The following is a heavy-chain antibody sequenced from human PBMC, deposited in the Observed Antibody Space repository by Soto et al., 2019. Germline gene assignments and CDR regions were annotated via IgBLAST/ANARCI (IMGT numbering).Heavy chain of an antibody. CDR1: GFTFSSYA. D-gene: IGHD1-20*01. V-gene: IGHV3-23*01. CDR2: ISGSGGST. Sequence: GGSLRLSCAASGFTFSSYAMSLVRQAPGKGLEWVSAISGSGGSTYYADSVKGRFTISRDNSNNTLYLQMNSLRAEDTAVYYCAKVLTGTGKKGMDVWGEGTTVTVSS. CDR3: AKVLTGTGKKGMDV. J-gene: IGHJ6*04.